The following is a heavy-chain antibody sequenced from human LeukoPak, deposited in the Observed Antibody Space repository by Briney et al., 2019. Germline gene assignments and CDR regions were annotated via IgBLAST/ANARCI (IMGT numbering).Heavy chain of an antibody. CDR3: AREGWGYYFDF. CDR1: GGSISSYY. V-gene: IGHV4-59*01. J-gene: IGHJ4*02. D-gene: IGHD7-27*01. Sequence: SETLSLTCTVSGGSISSYYWSWIRQPPGKGLEWIGYVYYSGTTNYNPSLKSRVTISVDTSKNQFSLKLSSVTAADTAVYYWAREGWGYYFDFWGQGTLVTVSS. CDR2: VYYSGTT.